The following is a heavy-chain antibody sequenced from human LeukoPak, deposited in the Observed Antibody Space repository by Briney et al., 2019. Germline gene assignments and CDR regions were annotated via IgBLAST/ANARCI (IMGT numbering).Heavy chain of an antibody. D-gene: IGHD3-10*01. Sequence: GGSLSLTCNTVGLSSLSTGSTWVRQAPGKGLDWVSSISGSGDNTYYADSVKGRLTFSRDNSKDPLYLQMNSLRAEDTAVYYCARGGYYGSGTYYSPTSLTWGQRTLVTVSS. J-gene: IGHJ4*02. CDR2: ISGSGDNT. CDR1: GLSSLSTG. V-gene: IGHV3-23*01. CDR3: ARGGYYGSGTYYSPTSLT.